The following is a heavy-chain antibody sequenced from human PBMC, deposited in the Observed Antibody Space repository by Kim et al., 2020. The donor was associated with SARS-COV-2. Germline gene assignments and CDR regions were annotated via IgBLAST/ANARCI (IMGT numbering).Heavy chain of an antibody. CDR3: ASSSNTDITMVRGELGY. CDR2: IIPIFGTA. D-gene: IGHD3-10*01. Sequence: SVKVSCKASGGTFSSYAISWVRQAPGQGLEWMGGIIPIFGTANYAQKFQGRVTITADESTSTAYMELSSLRSEDTAVYYCASSSNTDITMVRGELGYWGQGTLVTVSS. CDR1: GGTFSSYA. V-gene: IGHV1-69*13. J-gene: IGHJ4*02.